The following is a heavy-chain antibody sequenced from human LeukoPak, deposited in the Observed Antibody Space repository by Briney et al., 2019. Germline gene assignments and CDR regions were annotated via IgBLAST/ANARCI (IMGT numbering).Heavy chain of an antibody. D-gene: IGHD3-10*01. CDR1: GFSFYNFA. Sequence: PGGSLTLSCAASGFSFYNFAMSWVRQAPGRGLEWVSVISGDGGVTTKYAASVKGRFTISRDDSKNTVYLEMKTLRAEDTAIYYCAKDRGELLWFGSLDYWGQGTLVTVSS. V-gene: IGHV3-23*01. CDR2: ISGDGGVTT. CDR3: AKDRGELLWFGSLDY. J-gene: IGHJ4*02.